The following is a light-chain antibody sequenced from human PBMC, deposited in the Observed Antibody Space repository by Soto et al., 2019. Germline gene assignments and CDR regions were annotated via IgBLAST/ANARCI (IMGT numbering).Light chain of an antibody. CDR1: QTISSW. Sequence: DIQMTQSPSTLSGSVGDRVTITCRASQTISSWLAWYQQKPGKAPKLLIYKASSLESGVPSRFSGSGSGTEFTLTISSLQPDDFGTYYCQQYDVYSRTFGQGTKVDIK. CDR3: QQYDVYSRT. V-gene: IGKV1-5*03. J-gene: IGKJ1*01. CDR2: KAS.